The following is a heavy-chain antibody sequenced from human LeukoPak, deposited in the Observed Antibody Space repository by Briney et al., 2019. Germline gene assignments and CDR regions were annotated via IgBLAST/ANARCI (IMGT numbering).Heavy chain of an antibody. V-gene: IGHV4-59*01. D-gene: IGHD4-17*01. J-gene: IGHJ4*02. CDR2: IYYSGST. CDR1: GGSISSYY. CDR3: ARDYGDYYFDY. Sequence: ETSETLSLTCTVSGGSISSYYWNWIRQPPGKGLEWIGYIYYSGSTNYNPSLKSRVTISVDTSKNQFSLRLSSVTAADTAVYYCARDYGDYYFDYWGQGTLVTVSS.